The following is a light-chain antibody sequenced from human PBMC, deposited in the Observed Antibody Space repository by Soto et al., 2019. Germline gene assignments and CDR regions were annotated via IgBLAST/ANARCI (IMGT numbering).Light chain of an antibody. CDR1: EDISVY. CDR3: QQYDNLPSFT. Sequence: DIQMTQSPSSLSASVGDRVTITYQASEDISVYLNWYQHNPGKAPKLLIYAASNLDTGVTSRFSGGGSGTDSTFTLSSLQPEDIATDDCQQYDNLPSFTFGPGTKVKIK. V-gene: IGKV1-33*01. J-gene: IGKJ3*01. CDR2: AAS.